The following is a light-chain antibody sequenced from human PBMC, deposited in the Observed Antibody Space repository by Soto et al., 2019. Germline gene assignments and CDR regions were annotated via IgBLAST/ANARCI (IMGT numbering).Light chain of an antibody. Sequence: QSALTQPASVSGSPGQSITISCTGTSSDVGGYNYVSWYQQHPGKAPKLMIYEVSNRPSGVSNRFSGSKSGNTASLTNSGLQAEDEADYYCSSHTSSSTVVFGGGTKLTVL. J-gene: IGLJ2*01. CDR1: SSDVGGYNY. CDR3: SSHTSSSTVV. V-gene: IGLV2-14*01. CDR2: EVS.